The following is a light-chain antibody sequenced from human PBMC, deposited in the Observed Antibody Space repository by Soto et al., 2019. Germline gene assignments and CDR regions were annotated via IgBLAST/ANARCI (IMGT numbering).Light chain of an antibody. CDR3: GSWDSSLSAYV. J-gene: IGLJ1*01. Sequence: VLTQPPSVSAAPGQKVTISCSGSSSNIGGNSVSWYQQLPGTAPKLLIYDDNKRPSGVPDRFSGSKSGTSATLGITGFQTGDEADYYCGSWDSSLSAYVFGTGTKVTVL. CDR1: SSNIGGNS. V-gene: IGLV1-51*01. CDR2: DDN.